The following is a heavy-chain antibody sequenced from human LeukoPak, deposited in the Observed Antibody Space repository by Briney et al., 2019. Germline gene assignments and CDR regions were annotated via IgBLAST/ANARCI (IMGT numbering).Heavy chain of an antibody. V-gene: IGHV4-31*03. Sequence: SETLSLTCTVSGGSISSGGYYWSWIRQHPGKGLEWIGYIYYSGSTYYNPSLKSRVTISVDTSKNQFSLKLSSVTAADTAVYYCARSPXSXXXXXNXXDPWXXXTLVTV. CDR3: ARSPXSXXXXXNXXDP. CDR1: GGSISSGGYY. J-gene: IGHJ5*02. CDR2: IYYSGST. D-gene: IGHD4-11*01.